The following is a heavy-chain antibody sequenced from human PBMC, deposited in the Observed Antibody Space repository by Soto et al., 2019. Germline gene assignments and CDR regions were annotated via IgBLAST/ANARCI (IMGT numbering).Heavy chain of an antibody. J-gene: IGHJ4*02. Sequence: SETLSLTCTVSGGSISSYYWSWIRQPPGKGLEWIGYIYYSGSTNYNPSLKSRVTISVDTSKNQFSLKLSSVTAADTAVYYCARVSDVLRFLEWLPSPFFDYWGQGTLVTVSS. CDR1: GGSISSYY. CDR3: ARVSDVLRFLEWLPSPFFDY. V-gene: IGHV4-59*01. CDR2: IYYSGST. D-gene: IGHD3-3*01.